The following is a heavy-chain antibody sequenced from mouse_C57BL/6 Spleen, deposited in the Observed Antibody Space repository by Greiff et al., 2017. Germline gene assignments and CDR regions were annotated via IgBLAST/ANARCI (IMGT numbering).Heavy chain of an antibody. CDR2: INPYNGDT. Sequence: EVQRVESGPELVKPGDSVKISCKASGYSFTGYFMNWVMQSHGKSLEWIGRINPYNGDTFYNQKFKGKATLTVDKSSSTAHMELRSLTSEDSAVYYCARSEAMDYWGQGTSVTVSS. V-gene: IGHV1-20*01. CDR1: GYSFTGYF. J-gene: IGHJ4*01. CDR3: ARSEAMDY.